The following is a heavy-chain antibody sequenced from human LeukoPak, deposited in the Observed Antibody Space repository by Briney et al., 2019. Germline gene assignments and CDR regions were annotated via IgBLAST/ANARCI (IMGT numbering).Heavy chain of an antibody. CDR3: ARVAYCTKGVCINFDL. V-gene: IGHV1-2*02. CDR2: INPNSGAT. Sequence: GASLKVSCKASGYTFTGSYIHWMRQAPGQGLEWMGWINPNSGATKYAQKFQDRVTVTRDTSTSTAYMEMSGLRADDAAVYYCARVAYCTKGVCINFDLWGQGTLVTVSS. J-gene: IGHJ4*02. D-gene: IGHD2-8*01. CDR1: GYTFTGSY.